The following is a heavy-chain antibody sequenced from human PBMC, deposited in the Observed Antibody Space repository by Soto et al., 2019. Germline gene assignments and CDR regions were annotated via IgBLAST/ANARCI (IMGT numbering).Heavy chain of an antibody. J-gene: IGHJ4*02. V-gene: IGHV3-23*01. CDR1: GFTFSSYA. D-gene: IGHD3-3*01. CDR2: ISGSGGST. Sequence: GGSLRLSCAASGFTFSSYAMSWVRQAPGKGLEWVSAISGSGGSTYYADSVKGRFTISRDNSKNTLYLQMNSLRAEDTAVYYCAKDSLITIFGVVIMFDYWGQGTLVTVSS. CDR3: AKDSLITIFGVVIMFDY.